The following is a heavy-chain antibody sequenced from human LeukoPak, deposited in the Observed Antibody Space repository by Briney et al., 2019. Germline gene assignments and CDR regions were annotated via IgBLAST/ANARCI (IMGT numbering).Heavy chain of an antibody. CDR3: ARTLGGNYVEMATGVDL. CDR2: ISAYKGNT. J-gene: IGHJ2*01. CDR1: GYTFTGYY. D-gene: IGHD5-24*01. V-gene: IGHV1-18*04. Sequence: ASVKVSCKASGYTFTGYYMHWVRQAPGQGLEWMGWISAYKGNTNYAAKFQGRVTMTTDTSTSTGYMELTSLRSDDTAVYYCARTLGGNYVEMATGVDLWGRGTLVIVSS.